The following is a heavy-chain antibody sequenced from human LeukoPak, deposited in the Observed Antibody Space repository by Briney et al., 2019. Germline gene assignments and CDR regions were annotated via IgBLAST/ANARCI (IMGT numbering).Heavy chain of an antibody. CDR3: AKVQGSYYYYGMDV. J-gene: IGHJ6*02. CDR2: ISGSDGRT. V-gene: IGHV3-23*01. Sequence: PGGSLRLSCAASGFTFSSYAMSWVRQAPGKGLEWVSVISGSDGRTYYADPVKGRFTISRDNSKNTLYLQMNSLRAEDTAVYYCAKVQGSYYYYGMDVWGQGTTVTVSS. CDR1: GFTFSSYA.